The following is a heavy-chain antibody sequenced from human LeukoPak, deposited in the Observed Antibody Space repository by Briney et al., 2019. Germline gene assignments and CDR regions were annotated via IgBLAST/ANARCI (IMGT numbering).Heavy chain of an antibody. V-gene: IGHV3-30*18. Sequence: PGGSLRLSCAASGFTFSSYGMHWVRQAPGKGLEWVAVISYDGSNKYYADSVKGRFTISRDNSKNTLYLQMNSLRAEDTAVYYCAKQTTRYFDWLSGTGLDPRGQGTLVTVSS. D-gene: IGHD3-9*01. CDR3: AKQTTRYFDWLSGTGLDP. CDR1: GFTFSSYG. CDR2: ISYDGSNK. J-gene: IGHJ5*02.